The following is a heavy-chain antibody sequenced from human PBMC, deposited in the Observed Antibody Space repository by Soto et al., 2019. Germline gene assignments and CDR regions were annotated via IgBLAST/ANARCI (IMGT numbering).Heavy chain of an antibody. CDR1: GGTFSSYT. D-gene: IGHD3-10*01. Sequence: ASVKVSCKASGGTFSSYTISWVRQAPGQGLEWMGRIIPILGIANYAQKFQGRVTITADKSTSTAYMELSSLRSEDTAVYYCARGIPLYGSGSIPKTNWFDPWGQGTLVTVSS. V-gene: IGHV1-69*02. CDR2: IIPILGIA. CDR3: ARGIPLYGSGSIPKTNWFDP. J-gene: IGHJ5*02.